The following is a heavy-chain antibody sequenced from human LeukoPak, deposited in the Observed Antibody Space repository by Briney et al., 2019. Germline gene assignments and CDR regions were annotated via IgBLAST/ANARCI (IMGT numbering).Heavy chain of an antibody. CDR3: AKDRARSSWYSRGLVY. CDR1: GFTLSSYA. D-gene: IGHD6-13*01. J-gene: IGHJ4*02. Sequence: PGGSLRLSCTVSGFTLSSYAMHWVRQAPGKGLEWVAVISYDGNNKYYADSVKGRFTISRDISKNTLFLQMNSLRAEDTAVYYCAKDRARSSWYSRGLVYWGQGALVTVSS. V-gene: IGHV3-30*04. CDR2: ISYDGNNK.